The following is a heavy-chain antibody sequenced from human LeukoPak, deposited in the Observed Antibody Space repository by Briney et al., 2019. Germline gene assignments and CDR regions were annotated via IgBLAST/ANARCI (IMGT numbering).Heavy chain of an antibody. CDR3: ARRNGGSQAGRGNYYYYSYMDV. D-gene: IGHD1-26*01. V-gene: IGHV4-4*09. CDR2: IYTSGST. CDR1: GGSLSSYY. Sequence: SETLSLTCTVSGGSLSSYYWSWIRQPPGKGLEWIGYIYTSGSTNYNPYLKSRVTISVDTSKNQFSLKLSSVTAADTAVYYCARRNGGSQAGRGNYYYYSYMDVWGKGTTVTVSS. J-gene: IGHJ6*03.